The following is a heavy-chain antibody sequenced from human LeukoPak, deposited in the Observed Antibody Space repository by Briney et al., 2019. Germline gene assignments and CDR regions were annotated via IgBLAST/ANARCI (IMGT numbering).Heavy chain of an antibody. CDR2: IYASGST. CDR1: GGSIRSGSYY. V-gene: IGHV4-61*02. CDR3: ARDGTYGDYASFDP. D-gene: IGHD4-17*01. Sequence: TSETLSLTCTVSGGSIRSGSYYWTWIRQPAGKGLEWIGRIYASGSTNYNPSLKSRVTISVDTSKNQFSLKLYSVTAADTAVYYCARDGTYGDYASFDPWGQGTLVTVSS. J-gene: IGHJ5*02.